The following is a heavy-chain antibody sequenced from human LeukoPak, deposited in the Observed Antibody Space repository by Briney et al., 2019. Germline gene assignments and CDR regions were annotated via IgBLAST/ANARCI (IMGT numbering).Heavy chain of an antibody. CDR2: ISYDGNNK. CDR3: AKPRARDCSGGSCSHDALDI. J-gene: IGHJ3*02. V-gene: IGHV3-30-3*02. D-gene: IGHD2-15*01. CDR1: GFTFSSHA. Sequence: GRSLRLSCAASGFTFSSHAIHWVRQAPGKGLEWVAVISYDGNNKYYGDSVKGRFTTSRDNSKNTLYLQMNSLRAEDTAVYYCAKPRARDCSGGSCSHDALDIWGQGTMVTVSS.